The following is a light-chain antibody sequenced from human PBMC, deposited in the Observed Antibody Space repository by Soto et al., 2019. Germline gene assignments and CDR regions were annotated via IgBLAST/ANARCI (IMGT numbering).Light chain of an antibody. V-gene: IGLV2-14*01. CDR3: SSYTSSSTYV. J-gene: IGLJ1*01. Sequence: QSALTQPASVSGSPGQSITISCTGTSRDVGGYNYVSWYQQHPGKDPKLMIYEVSHRPSGVSNRFSGSKSGNTASLTISGLQAEDEADYYCSSYTSSSTYVFGTGTKLTVL. CDR1: SRDVGGYNY. CDR2: EVS.